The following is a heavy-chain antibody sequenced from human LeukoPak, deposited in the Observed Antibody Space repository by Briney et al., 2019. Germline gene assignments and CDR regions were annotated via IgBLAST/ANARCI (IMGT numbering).Heavy chain of an antibody. CDR1: GFTFTSSA. V-gene: IGHV1-58*02. J-gene: IGHJ6*02. CDR3: ARGPRGYCSSTSCYVGDYYYGMDV. Sequence: ASVKVSCKASGFTFTSSAMQWVRQARGQRLEWIGWIVVGSGNTNYAQKFQERVTITRDMSTSTAYMELSSLRSEDTAVYYCARGPRGYCSSTSCYVGDYYYGMDVWGQGTTVTVSS. CDR2: IVVGSGNT. D-gene: IGHD2-2*01.